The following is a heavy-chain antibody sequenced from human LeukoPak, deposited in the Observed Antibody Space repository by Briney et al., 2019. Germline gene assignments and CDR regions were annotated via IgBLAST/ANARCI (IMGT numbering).Heavy chain of an antibody. D-gene: IGHD6-19*01. CDR2: IYSGGST. J-gene: IGHJ3*02. Sequence: GGSLRLSCAASGFTVSSNYMSWVRQAPGKGLEWVSVIYSGGSTYYADSVKGRFTISRDNSKNTLYLQMNSLRAEDTAVYYCARETIAVAGSTKDAFDIWGQGTMVTVSS. V-gene: IGHV3-66*01. CDR3: ARETIAVAGSTKDAFDI. CDR1: GFTVSSNY.